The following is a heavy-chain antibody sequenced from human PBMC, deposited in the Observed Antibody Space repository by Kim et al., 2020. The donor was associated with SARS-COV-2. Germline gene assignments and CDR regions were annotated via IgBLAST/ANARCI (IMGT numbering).Heavy chain of an antibody. D-gene: IGHD1-26*01. CDR3: AKGGSRPDYRAGMDV. Sequence: ADSVKGRFTISRDNSKNTLYLQMDNLRAEDTAVYWGAKGGSRPDYRAGMDVWGQGTTVTVSS. V-gene: IGHV3-23*01. J-gene: IGHJ6*02.